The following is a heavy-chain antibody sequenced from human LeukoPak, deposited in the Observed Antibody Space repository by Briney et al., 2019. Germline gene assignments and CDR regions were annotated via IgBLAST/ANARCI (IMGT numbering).Heavy chain of an antibody. CDR1: GFTFSSYA. CDR2: ISYDGSNK. Sequence: GGSLRLSCAASGFTFSSYAMSWVRQAPGKGLEWVAVISYDGSNKYYADSVKGRFTISRDNSKNTLYLQMNSLRAEDTAVYYCARESPSSGWYAPGDYWGQGTLVTVSS. J-gene: IGHJ4*02. D-gene: IGHD6-19*01. CDR3: ARESPSSGWYAPGDY. V-gene: IGHV3-30*04.